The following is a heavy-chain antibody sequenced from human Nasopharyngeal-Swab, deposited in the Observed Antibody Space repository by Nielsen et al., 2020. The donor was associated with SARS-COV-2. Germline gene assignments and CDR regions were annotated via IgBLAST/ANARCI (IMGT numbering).Heavy chain of an antibody. Sequence: SETLSPPCPLYGASFSGFSWIWIRQPPGKWLEWIGEINHSGTTNYNPPLKSRVTISVDTSKNQFSLKLSSVTAADTAVYYCARGYRQWLRVDAFDIWGQGTMVTVSS. J-gene: IGHJ3*02. D-gene: IGHD6-19*01. CDR1: GASFSGFS. CDR2: INHSGTT. CDR3: ARGYRQWLRVDAFDI. V-gene: IGHV4-34*01.